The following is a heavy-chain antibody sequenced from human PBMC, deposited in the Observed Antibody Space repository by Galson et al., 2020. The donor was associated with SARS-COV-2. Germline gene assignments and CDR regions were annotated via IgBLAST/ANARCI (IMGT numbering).Heavy chain of an antibody. J-gene: IGHJ4*02. V-gene: IGHV3-30-3*01. Sequence: QTGGSLRLSCAASGFTFSSYAMHWVRQAPGKGLEWVAVISYDGSNKYYADSVKGRFTISRDNSKNTLYLQMNSLRAEDTAVYYCARDSGSYLDYWGQGTLVTVSS. CDR3: ARDSGSYLDY. CDR2: ISYDGSNK. CDR1: GFTFSSYA. D-gene: IGHD1-26*01.